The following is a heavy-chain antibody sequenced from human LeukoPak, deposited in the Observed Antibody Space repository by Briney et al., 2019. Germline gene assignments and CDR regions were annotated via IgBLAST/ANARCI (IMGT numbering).Heavy chain of an antibody. CDR1: GFTFSSYA. Sequence: PGRSLRLSCAASGFTFSSYAMHWVRQAPGKGLEWVAVISYDGSNKYYADSVKGRFTISRDNSKNTLYLQMNSMRAEDTAVYYCARDQDYYYCMDVWGKGTTVTVSS. CDR2: ISYDGSNK. J-gene: IGHJ6*03. V-gene: IGHV3-30*01. CDR3: ARDQDYYYCMDV.